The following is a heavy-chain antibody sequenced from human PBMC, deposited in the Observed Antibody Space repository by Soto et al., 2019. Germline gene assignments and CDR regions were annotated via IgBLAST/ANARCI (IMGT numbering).Heavy chain of an antibody. J-gene: IGHJ6*02. Sequence: SVKVSCTASGGTFSSYTISWVRQAPGQGLEWMGRIIPILGIANYAQKFQGRVTITADKSTSTAYMELSSLRSEDTAVYYCASSEDSSDYYYYYGMDVWGQGTTVTVSS. CDR2: IIPILGIA. CDR3: ASSEDSSDYYYYYGMDV. CDR1: GGTFSSYT. V-gene: IGHV1-69*02. D-gene: IGHD3-22*01.